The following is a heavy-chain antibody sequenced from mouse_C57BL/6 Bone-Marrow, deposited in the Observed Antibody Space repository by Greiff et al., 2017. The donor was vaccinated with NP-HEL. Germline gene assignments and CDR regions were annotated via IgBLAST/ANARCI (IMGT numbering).Heavy chain of an antibody. CDR2: IYPGGGYT. J-gene: IGHJ2*01. V-gene: IGHV1-63*01. CDR3: ARGDGGYFDY. CDR1: GYTFTNYW. Sequence: VQLQQSGAELVRPGTSVTMSCKASGYTFTNYWIGWAKQRPGHGLEWIGDIYPGGGYTNYNEKFKGKATLTADKSSSTAYMQFSSLTSEDSATYYCARGDGGYFDYWGQGTTLTVSS. D-gene: IGHD1-1*01.